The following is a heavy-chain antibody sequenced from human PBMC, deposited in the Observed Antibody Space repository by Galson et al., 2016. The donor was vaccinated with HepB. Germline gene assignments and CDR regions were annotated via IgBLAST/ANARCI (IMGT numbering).Heavy chain of an antibody. V-gene: IGHV3-7*04. CDR2: INRDGSEQ. D-gene: IGHD1-1*01. J-gene: IGHJ4*02. CDR1: GLTFSRFW. CDR3: ARAYQYTLDY. Sequence: SLRLSCAASGLTFSRFWMTWVRQAPGKGLEWVANINRDGSEQHNLDSVRGRFTISRDNAKNSLYLKMNSLRAEDTAVYFCARAYQYTLDYWGQGTLVTVSS.